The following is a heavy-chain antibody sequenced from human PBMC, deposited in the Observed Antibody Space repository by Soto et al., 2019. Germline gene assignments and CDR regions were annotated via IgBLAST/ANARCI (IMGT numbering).Heavy chain of an antibody. J-gene: IGHJ4*02. CDR2: IIPIFGTA. D-gene: IGHD3-22*01. CDR1: GGTFSSYA. Sequence: QVQLVQSGAEVKKPGSSVKVSCKASGGTFSSYAISWVRQAPGQGLEWMGGIIPIFGTANYAQKFQGRVTITADESTSTANMELSSLRSEDTAVYYCARGRRDDSSGYYYLLDYWGQGTLVTVSS. V-gene: IGHV1-69*12. CDR3: ARGRRDDSSGYYYLLDY.